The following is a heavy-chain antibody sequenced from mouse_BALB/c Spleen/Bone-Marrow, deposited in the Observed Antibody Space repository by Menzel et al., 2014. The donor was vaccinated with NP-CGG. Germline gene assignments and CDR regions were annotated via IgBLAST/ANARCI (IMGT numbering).Heavy chain of an antibody. V-gene: IGHV14-3*02. Sequence: EVMLVESGAELVKPGASVKLSCTASGFNIXDTYIHWVKQRPEQGLEWIGRIGPANGNTKYDPKFQGKATITADTSSNSAYLQLSSLTSEDTAVYYCAKYNYGLYFDVWGAGTTVTVSS. D-gene: IGHD1-3*01. J-gene: IGHJ1*01. CDR1: GFNIXDTY. CDR2: IGPANGNT. CDR3: AKYNYGLYFDV.